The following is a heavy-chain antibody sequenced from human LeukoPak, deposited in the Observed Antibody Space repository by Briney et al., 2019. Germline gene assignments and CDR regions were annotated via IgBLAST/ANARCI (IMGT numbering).Heavy chain of an antibody. CDR2: ISAYNGNT. Sequence: ASVKVSCKASGYTFTSYGISWVRQAPGQGLEWMGWISAYNGNTNYAQKLQGRVTMTTDTSTSTAYMELRSLRSDDTAVYYCALGRGYYYYYGMDVWGQGTTVIVSS. V-gene: IGHV1-18*01. CDR1: GYTFTSYG. D-gene: IGHD3-10*01. CDR3: ALGRGYYYYYGMDV. J-gene: IGHJ6*02.